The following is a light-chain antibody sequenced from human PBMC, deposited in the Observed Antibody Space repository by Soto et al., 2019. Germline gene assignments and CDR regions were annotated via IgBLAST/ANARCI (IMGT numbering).Light chain of an antibody. Sequence: EIVLTQSPATLSLSPGERATLSCRASQSVTNNLAWYQQKLGQAPRLLIYGASSRATGIPDRFSGSGSGTEFTLTISSLQPDDFATYYCQHYNSYSEAFGQGTKVDIK. CDR2: GAS. CDR1: QSVTNN. V-gene: IGKV3D-15*01. J-gene: IGKJ1*01. CDR3: QHYNSYSEA.